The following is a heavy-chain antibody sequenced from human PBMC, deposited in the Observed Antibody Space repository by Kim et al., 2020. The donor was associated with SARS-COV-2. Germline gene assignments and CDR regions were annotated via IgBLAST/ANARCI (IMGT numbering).Heavy chain of an antibody. CDR1: GGSISSYY. D-gene: IGHD6-19*01. Sequence: SETLSLTCTVSGGSISSYYWSWIRQPPGKGLEWIGYIYYSGSTNYNPSLKSRVTISVDTSKNQFSLKLSSVTAADTAVYYCARDRQWLDGPLDDYWGQGTLVTVSS. J-gene: IGHJ4*02. CDR2: IYYSGST. CDR3: ARDRQWLDGPLDDY. V-gene: IGHV4-59*13.